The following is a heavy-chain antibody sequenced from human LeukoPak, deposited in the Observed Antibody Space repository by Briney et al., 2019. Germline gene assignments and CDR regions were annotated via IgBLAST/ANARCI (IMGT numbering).Heavy chain of an antibody. CDR2: IRYDGSNK. CDR3: AKDGVLQLRFLEWTNWFDP. J-gene: IGHJ5*02. V-gene: IGHV3-30*02. CDR1: GFTFSSYG. D-gene: IGHD3-3*01. Sequence: GGSLRLSCAASGFTFSSYGMHWVRQAPGKGLEWVAFIRYDGSNKYYADSVKGRFTISRDNSKNTLYLQMNSLRAEDTAVYYCAKDGVLQLRFLEWTNWFDPWGQGTLVTVSS.